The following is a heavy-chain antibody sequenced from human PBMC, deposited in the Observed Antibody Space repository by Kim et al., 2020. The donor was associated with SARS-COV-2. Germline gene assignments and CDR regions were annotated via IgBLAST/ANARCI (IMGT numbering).Heavy chain of an antibody. Sequence: GGSLRLSCAASGFTFSYYAMSWVRQAPGKGLEWVSAVVGSGGDTYYADSVKGRFTISRDNSKNTLYLQMNSLRAEYTAVYYCAKSLAGGTVMTFDYWGLGTLVTVSS. V-gene: IGHV3-23*01. CDR3: AKSLAGGTVMTFDY. D-gene: IGHD5-18*01. CDR1: GFTFSYYA. J-gene: IGHJ4*02. CDR2: VVGSGGDT.